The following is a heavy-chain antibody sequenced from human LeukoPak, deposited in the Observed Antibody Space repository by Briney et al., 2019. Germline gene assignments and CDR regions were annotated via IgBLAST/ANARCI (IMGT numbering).Heavy chain of an antibody. J-gene: IGHJ4*02. V-gene: IGHV4-59*01. Sequence: SETLTLTCAVSGGSFSSYYWSWIRQPPGKGLEWLGYIYYSGSTNYNPSLKSRVTISVDTSKNQFSLKLSSVTAADTAVFYCASPGYRSGGYYFDYWGQGTLVTVSS. CDR3: ASPGYRSGGYYFDY. CDR1: GGSFSSYY. D-gene: IGHD6-19*01. CDR2: IYYSGST.